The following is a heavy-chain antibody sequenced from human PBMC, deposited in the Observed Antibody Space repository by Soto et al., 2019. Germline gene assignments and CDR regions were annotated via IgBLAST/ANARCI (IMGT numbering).Heavy chain of an antibody. V-gene: IGHV1-69*13. Sequence: VASVKVSCKASGGTFSSYRINWVRQAPGQGLEWMGGIVPIYRTADSAQEFQGRVTITADESARTAYMEPRSLKSRDTAVYYCVRDSGAKLSSSWGQGTLVTVSS. CDR1: GGTFSSYR. J-gene: IGHJ4*02. CDR2: IVPIYRTA. D-gene: IGHD6-13*01. CDR3: VRDSGAKLSSS.